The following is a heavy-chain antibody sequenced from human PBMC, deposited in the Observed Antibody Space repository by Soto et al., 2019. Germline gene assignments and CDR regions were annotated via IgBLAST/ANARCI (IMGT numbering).Heavy chain of an antibody. D-gene: IGHD2-15*01. CDR1: GFTFGDYA. V-gene: IGHV3-49*03. Sequence: GGSLRLSCTASGFTFGDYAMSWFRQAPGKGLEWVGFIRSKAYGGTTEYAASVKGRFTISRDDSKSIAYLQMNSLKTEDTAVYYCTRPRVVAATNTPRLGYFQHWGQGTLVTVSS. CDR3: TRPRVVAATNTPRLGYFQH. CDR2: IRSKAYGGTT. J-gene: IGHJ1*01.